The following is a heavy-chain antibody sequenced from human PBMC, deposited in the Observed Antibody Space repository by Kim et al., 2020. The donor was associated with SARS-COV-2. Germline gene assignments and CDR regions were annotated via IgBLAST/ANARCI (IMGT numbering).Heavy chain of an antibody. V-gene: IGHV4-31*02. CDR1: GGYY. CDR3: ARARGGTMIVVVIGDFDI. D-gene: IGHD3-22*01. J-gene: IGHJ3*02. Sequence: GGYYWSWIRQHPGKGLEWIGYIYYSGSTYYNPSLKSRVTISVDTSKNQFSLKLSSVTAADTAVYYCARARGGTMIVVVIGDFDIWGQGTMV. CDR2: IYYSGST.